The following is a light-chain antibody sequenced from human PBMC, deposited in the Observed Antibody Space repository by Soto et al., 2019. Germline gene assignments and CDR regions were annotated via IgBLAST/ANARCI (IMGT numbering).Light chain of an antibody. CDR3: SSAAGNYNYV. Sequence: QSVLTQPPSASGSPGQSVTIPCTGTSSDVGGYDHVSWYQQHPGKAPKLMIYEVTKRPAGVPDRFSGSKSGNTASLTVSGLQAEDEADYFCSSAAGNYNYVFGTGTKLTVL. V-gene: IGLV2-8*01. CDR1: SSDVGGYDH. J-gene: IGLJ1*01. CDR2: EVT.